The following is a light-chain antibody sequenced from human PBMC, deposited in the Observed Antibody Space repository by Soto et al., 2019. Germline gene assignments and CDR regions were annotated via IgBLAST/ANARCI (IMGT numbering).Light chain of an antibody. CDR3: SSYTRTSTLDV. CDR2: DVS. CDR1: SSDIGGYNY. V-gene: IGLV2-14*03. Sequence: QSALTQPASVSGSPGQSITISCTGTSSDIGGYNYVSWYQQLPGKVPKLIIYDVSNRPSGVSDRFSGSKSGNAASLTISGLQAEDEADYFCSSYTRTSTLDVFGTGTQLTVL. J-gene: IGLJ1*01.